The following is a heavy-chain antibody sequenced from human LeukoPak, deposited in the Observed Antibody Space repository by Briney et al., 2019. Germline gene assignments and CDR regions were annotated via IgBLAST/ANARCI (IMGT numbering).Heavy chain of an antibody. CDR2: ISGSGGST. CDR1: GFTFSSYA. D-gene: IGHD3-22*01. Sequence: GGSLRLSCAASGFTFSSYAMSWVRQAPGKGLEWVSAISGSGGSTYYADSVKGRFTISRDNSKNTLYLQMNSLRAEDTAVYYCARALKWETYYDGDVYHDLWGQGTLVTVSA. V-gene: IGHV3-23*01. J-gene: IGHJ1*01. CDR3: ARALKWETYYDGDVYHDL.